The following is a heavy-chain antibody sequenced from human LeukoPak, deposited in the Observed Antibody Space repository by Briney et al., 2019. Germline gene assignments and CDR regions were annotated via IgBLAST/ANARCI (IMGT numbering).Heavy chain of an antibody. CDR2: IIPIFGTA. CDR3: ARCGLRGATEFDY. V-gene: IGHV1-69*13. J-gene: IGHJ4*02. CDR1: GGTFSSYA. Sequence: SVKVSCKASGGTFSSYAISWVRQAPGQGLEWMGGIIPIFGTANYAQKFQGRVTITADESTSTAYMELSSLRSEDTAVYYCARCGLRGATEFDYWGQGTLVTVSS. D-gene: IGHD1-26*01.